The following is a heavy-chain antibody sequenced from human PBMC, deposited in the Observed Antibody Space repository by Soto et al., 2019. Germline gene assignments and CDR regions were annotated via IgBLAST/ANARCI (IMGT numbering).Heavy chain of an antibody. CDR2: IIPIFGTA. V-gene: IGHV1-69*01. CDR1: GGTFSSYA. Sequence: QVQLVQSGAEVKKPGSSVKVSCKASGGTFSSYAISWVRQAPGKGLEWMGGIIPIFGTANYAQKFQGRVTITADESTSTAYMELSSLRSEDTAVYYCARAVVLMVYALYYYYGMDVWGQGTTVTVSS. CDR3: ARAVVLMVYALYYYYGMDV. J-gene: IGHJ6*02. D-gene: IGHD2-8*01.